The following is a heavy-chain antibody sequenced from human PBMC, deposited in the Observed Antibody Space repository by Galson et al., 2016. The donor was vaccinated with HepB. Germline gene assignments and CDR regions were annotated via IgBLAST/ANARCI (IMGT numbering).Heavy chain of an antibody. V-gene: IGHV3-11*01. J-gene: IGHJ4*02. Sequence: SLRLSCAASGFTFSYYYMNWIRQAPGKGLEWVSYISHSGSIVYYADSVKGRFTISRDNVKNSLFLQMNSLRAEDTAVYYCAREGPFIPGGMTIMRFDDLGPGTLVTVSS. CDR1: GFTFSYYY. CDR2: ISHSGSIV. D-gene: IGHD3-16*01. CDR3: AREGPFIPGGMTIMRFDD.